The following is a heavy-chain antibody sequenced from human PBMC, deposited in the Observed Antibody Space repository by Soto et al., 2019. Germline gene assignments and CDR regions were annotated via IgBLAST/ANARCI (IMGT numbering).Heavy chain of an antibody. CDR3: ARDLAKGGGSAGFDY. CDR2: INPKSGGT. Sequence: ASVKVSCKASGYRFTAHEIYWVRQAPGQGLEWMGWINPKSGGTMYPQKFQGRVTMTWDTSISTAYMALTRLRSDDTAVYYCARDLAKGGGSAGFDYWGQGTLVTVSS. CDR1: GYRFTAHE. D-gene: IGHD1-26*01. J-gene: IGHJ4*02. V-gene: IGHV1-2*02.